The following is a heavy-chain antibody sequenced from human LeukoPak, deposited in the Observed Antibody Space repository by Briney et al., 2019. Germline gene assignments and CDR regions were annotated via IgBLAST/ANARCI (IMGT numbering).Heavy chain of an antibody. Sequence: SQTLSLTCTVSGGSISSGGYYCSWIRQHPGKGLEWIGYIHYSGSTYYNPSLKSRVTISVDTSKNQFSLKLSFVTAADTAVYYCARDLGDYMDYWGQGTLVTVSS. V-gene: IGHV4-31*03. CDR1: GGSISSGGYY. CDR2: IHYSGST. D-gene: IGHD4-17*01. CDR3: ARDLGDYMDY. J-gene: IGHJ4*02.